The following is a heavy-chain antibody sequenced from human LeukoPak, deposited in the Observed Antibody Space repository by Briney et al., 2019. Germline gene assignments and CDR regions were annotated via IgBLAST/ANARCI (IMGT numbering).Heavy chain of an antibody. CDR3: ARNVIGYSNGNWFDP. D-gene: IGHD6-19*01. CDR1: GGSISSGGYS. J-gene: IGHJ5*02. V-gene: IGHV4-30-2*01. CDR2: IYHSGST. Sequence: PSQTLSLTCAVSGGSISSGGYSWSWIRQPPGKGLEWIGYIYHSGSTYYNPSLKSRVTISVDRPKNQFSLKLSSVTAADTAVYYCARNVIGYSNGNWFDPWGQGTLVTVSS.